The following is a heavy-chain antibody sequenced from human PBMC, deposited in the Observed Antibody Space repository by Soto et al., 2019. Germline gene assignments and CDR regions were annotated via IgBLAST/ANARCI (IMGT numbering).Heavy chain of an antibody. CDR2: FYSSGSI. CDR3: ARMYSSGSGWFHP. J-gene: IGHJ5*02. CDR1: GYFIGAGGYY. Sequence: SETLSLTCFVSGYFIGAGGYYWSWIRHHPGKGLEWIGSFYSSGSIFYNPSLRSRVSISGDMSTNQFSMSLTSVTAADTARYYCARMYSSGSGWFHPWGQGTLVTVSS. D-gene: IGHD6-19*01. V-gene: IGHV4-31*02.